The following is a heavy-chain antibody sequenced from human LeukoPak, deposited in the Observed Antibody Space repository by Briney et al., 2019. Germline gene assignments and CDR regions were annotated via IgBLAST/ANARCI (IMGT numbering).Heavy chain of an antibody. CDR1: GFTFSSYA. Sequence: GGSLRLSCAASGFTFSSYAMHWVRQAPGKGLERVAVISYDGSNKYYADSVKGRFTISRDNSKNTLYLQMNSLRAEDTAVYYCARDHGYDSDYWGQGTLVTVSS. CDR3: ARDHGYDSDY. CDR2: ISYDGSNK. V-gene: IGHV3-30-3*01. J-gene: IGHJ4*02. D-gene: IGHD5-12*01.